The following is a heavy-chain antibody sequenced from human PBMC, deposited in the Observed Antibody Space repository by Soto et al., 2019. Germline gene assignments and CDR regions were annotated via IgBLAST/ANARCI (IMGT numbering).Heavy chain of an antibody. J-gene: IGHJ4*02. CDR2: FDPEDSET. CDR1: GYTLTELS. D-gene: IGHD3-22*01. V-gene: IGHV1-24*01. Sequence: ASVKVSCKVSGYTLTELSMHWVRQAPGKGLEWMGGFDPEDSETIYAQKFQGRVTMTEDTSTDTAYMELSSLRSEDTAVYYCATDRYYYDSSGYYLGYWGQGTLVTVSS. CDR3: ATDRYYYDSSGYYLGY.